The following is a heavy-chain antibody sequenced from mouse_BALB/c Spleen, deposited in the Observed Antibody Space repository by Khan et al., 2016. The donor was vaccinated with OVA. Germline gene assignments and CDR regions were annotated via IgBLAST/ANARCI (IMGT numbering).Heavy chain of an antibody. D-gene: IGHD2-10*01. Sequence: QVQLKQSGPGLVAPSQSLSITCTVSGFSLTGYGVNWVRQPPGKGLEWLGMIWGDGSTDYNSALKSRQSISKDTYKRQIFLKINSRQTDDTARYYCARSYYGNYREAMDYWAKGTSDTVSS. CDR2: IWGDGST. J-gene: IGHJ4*01. CDR1: GFSLTGYG. V-gene: IGHV2-6-7*01. CDR3: ARSYYGNYREAMDY.